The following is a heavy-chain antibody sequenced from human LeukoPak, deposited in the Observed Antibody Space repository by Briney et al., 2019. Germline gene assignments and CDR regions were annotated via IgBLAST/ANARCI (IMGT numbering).Heavy chain of an antibody. CDR1: GGSISSGGYY. V-gene: IGHV4-39*07. CDR3: ATSTTAYGGYALDY. J-gene: IGHJ4*02. D-gene: IGHD5-12*01. CDR2: INHSGST. Sequence: PSETLSLTCTVSGGSISSGGYYWSWIRQPPGKGLEWIGEINHSGSTNYNPSLKSRVTISVDTSKNQFSLKLSSVTAADTAVYYCATSTTAYGGYALDYWGQGTLVTVSS.